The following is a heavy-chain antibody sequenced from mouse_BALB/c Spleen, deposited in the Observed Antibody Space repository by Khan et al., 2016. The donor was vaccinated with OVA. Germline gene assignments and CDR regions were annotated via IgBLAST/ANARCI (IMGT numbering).Heavy chain of an antibody. CDR1: GYTFKNHG. J-gene: IGHJ4*01. V-gene: IGHV9-3-1*01. CDR3: ARPPFFSYVMVY. CDR2: INTYTGEP. Sequence: QVQLKESGPELKKPGETVKISCKASGYTFKNHGMNWVKQAPGKGLKWMGWINTYTGEPTYVEDFKGRFAFSLETSASTAYLQINNLKNEDTATYFCARPPFFSYVMVYWGQGTPVTVSS.